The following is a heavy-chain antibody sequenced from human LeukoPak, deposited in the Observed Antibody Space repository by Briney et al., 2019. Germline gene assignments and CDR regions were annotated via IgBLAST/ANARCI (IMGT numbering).Heavy chain of an antibody. V-gene: IGHV3-33*08. CDR3: ARDRRGFSYGYWGFDY. Sequence: GGSLRLSCAASGFTFSSYSMNWVRQAPGKGLEWVAVIWYNGTNKYYADSVKGRFTISRDNSKNTLYLQMNSLRVEDTAVYYCARDRRGFSYGYWGFDYWGQGTLVTVSA. CDR1: GFTFSSYS. D-gene: IGHD5-18*01. CDR2: IWYNGTNK. J-gene: IGHJ4*02.